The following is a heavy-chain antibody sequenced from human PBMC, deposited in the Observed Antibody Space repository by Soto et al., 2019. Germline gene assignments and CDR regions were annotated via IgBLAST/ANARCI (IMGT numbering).Heavy chain of an antibody. J-gene: IGHJ4*02. D-gene: IGHD2-21*02. CDR3: ARGGHVVVVTAALDY. CDR1: GDTFTDYY. CDR2: VNPSGGHT. Sequence: QVQLMQSGAEVKKPGASVKVSCKASGDTFTDYYIHWVRQAPGQGLEWMGTVNPSGGHTTYAQHFLGRGTMTRDTSTSTLYMELTSLTSADTAIYYWARGGHVVVVTAALDYCGQGTLGTVSS. V-gene: IGHV1-46*01.